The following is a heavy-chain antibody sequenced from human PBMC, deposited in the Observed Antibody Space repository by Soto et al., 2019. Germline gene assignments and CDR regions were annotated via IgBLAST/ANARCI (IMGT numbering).Heavy chain of an antibody. V-gene: IGHV3-23*01. CDR1: VFPFGANA. Sequence: GWSLRLSXVVSVFPFGANAMSWVRQAPGKGLEWVSGLSNTGRRTSYADSVKGRFNISRDNSENTVYLQMNSLRVEDTAVYYCATEMGATQGPFDNWGQGTLVTVSS. J-gene: IGHJ4*02. CDR2: LSNTGRRT. CDR3: ATEMGATQGPFDN. D-gene: IGHD1-26*01.